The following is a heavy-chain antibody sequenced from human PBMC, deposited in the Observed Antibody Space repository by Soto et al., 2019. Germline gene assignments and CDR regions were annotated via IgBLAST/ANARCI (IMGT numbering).Heavy chain of an antibody. CDR3: GRGPSPRAPAGGTPYYYAMDV. Sequence: QVQLVQSGAEVKQSGASVKVSCKASGYDFTAYDINWVRQASGQGLEWMGWMNPINGATGSARRFQGRVSMTRNTATGTAYLELTSLRSDDTAVYYCGRGPSPRAPAGGTPYYYAMDVWGQGTTDTVSS. CDR1: GYDFTAYD. D-gene: IGHD6-13*01. J-gene: IGHJ6*02. V-gene: IGHV1-8*02. CDR2: MNPINGAT.